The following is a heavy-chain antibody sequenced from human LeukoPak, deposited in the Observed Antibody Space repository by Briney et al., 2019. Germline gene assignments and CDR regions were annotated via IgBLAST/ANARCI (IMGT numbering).Heavy chain of an antibody. J-gene: IGHJ5*02. D-gene: IGHD3-10*01. CDR3: ARDRGVRGMYNWFDP. Sequence: ASVKVSCKASGYTFTSYGISWVRQAPGQGLEWMGWISAYNGNTNYAQKLQGRVTMTTDTSTSTAYMELRSLRSDDTAVYYCARDRGVRGMYNWFDPWGQGTLVTVPS. CDR2: ISAYNGNT. V-gene: IGHV1-18*01. CDR1: GYTFTSYG.